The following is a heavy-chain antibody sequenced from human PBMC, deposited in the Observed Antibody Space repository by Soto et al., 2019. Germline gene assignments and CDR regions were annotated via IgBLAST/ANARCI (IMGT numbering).Heavy chain of an antibody. D-gene: IGHD3-10*01. CDR1: GGSINSGDYY. Sequence: SETLSLTYTVSGGSINSGDYYWTWVRQPPGKGLEWIGNIFHSGSTYYTPSLQSRVTISLDTSKNHFSLKLSSVTPADTAVYYCARDRYYGSGTYYNFYSGMDVWGQGTTVTVS. CDR2: IFHSGST. CDR3: ARDRYYGSGTYYNFYSGMDV. V-gene: IGHV4-30-4*01. J-gene: IGHJ6*02.